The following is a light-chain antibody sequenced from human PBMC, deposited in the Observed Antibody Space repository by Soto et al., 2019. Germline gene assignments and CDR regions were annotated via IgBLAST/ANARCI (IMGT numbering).Light chain of an antibody. V-gene: IGLV2-14*01. Sequence: QSALTQPASVYGSPGQSITISCTGTSSDVGGYNFVSWYQQHPGKAPKLMIYEVTKRPSGVSNRFSGSKSGNTASLTISGLQAEDEADYYCSSYTTSSNILFGGGTKLTVL. J-gene: IGLJ2*01. CDR1: SSDVGGYNF. CDR3: SSYTTSSNIL. CDR2: EVT.